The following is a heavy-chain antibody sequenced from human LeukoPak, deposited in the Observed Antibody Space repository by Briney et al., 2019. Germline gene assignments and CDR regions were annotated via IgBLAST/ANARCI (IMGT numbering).Heavy chain of an antibody. D-gene: IGHD6-13*01. CDR1: GYTFTNYD. V-gene: IGHV1-8*01. CDR2: TNPNSGNT. CDR3: ARGLRREQQLLRAFDY. J-gene: IGHJ4*02. Sequence: ASVKVSCKASGYTFTNYDINWVRQASGQGLEWMGWTNPNSGNTGSAQKFQGRVTMTSNTSISTAYMELSSLRSEDTAVYYCARGLRREQQLLRAFDYWGQGTPVTVSS.